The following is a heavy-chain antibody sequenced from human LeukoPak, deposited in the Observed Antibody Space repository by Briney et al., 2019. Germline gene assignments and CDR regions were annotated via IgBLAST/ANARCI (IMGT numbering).Heavy chain of an antibody. D-gene: IGHD3-3*01. Sequence: ASVKVPCKASGGTFSSYAISWVRQATGQGLEWMGRMNPNSGNTGYAQKFQGRVTMTRNTSISTAYMELSSLRSEDTAVYYCARASYDFWSGYYFNWFDPWGQGTLVTVSS. CDR1: GGTFSSYA. V-gene: IGHV1-8*02. J-gene: IGHJ5*02. CDR2: MNPNSGNT. CDR3: ARASYDFWSGYYFNWFDP.